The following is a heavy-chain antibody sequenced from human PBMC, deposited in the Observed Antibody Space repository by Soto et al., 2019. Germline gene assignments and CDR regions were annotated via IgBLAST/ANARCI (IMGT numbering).Heavy chain of an antibody. CDR3: ARDEGSSGWAYYYGMDV. Sequence: GGSLRLSCAASGFTFSDYYMSWIRQAPGKGLEWVSYISSSSSYTNYADSVKGRFTISRDNAKNSLYLQMNSLRAEDTAVYYCARDEGSSGWAYYYGMDVWGQGTTVTVSS. CDR1: GFTFSDYY. V-gene: IGHV3-11*06. CDR2: ISSSSSYT. J-gene: IGHJ6*02. D-gene: IGHD6-19*01.